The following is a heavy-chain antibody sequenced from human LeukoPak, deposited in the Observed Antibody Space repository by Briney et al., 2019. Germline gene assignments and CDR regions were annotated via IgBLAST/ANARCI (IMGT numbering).Heavy chain of an antibody. V-gene: IGHV3-21*01. CDR3: ARGLFGVINPTDY. J-gene: IGHJ4*02. CDR1: GFTFSNYA. CDR2: ISSSGTYL. Sequence: GGALRLSCAASGFTFSNYAMHWVRQAPGKGLEWGSSISSSGTYLYYADSVKGRFTSSRDNAKDSLYLQMNSLRVEDTAVYFCARGLFGVINPTDYWGQGTPVTVSS. D-gene: IGHD3-3*01.